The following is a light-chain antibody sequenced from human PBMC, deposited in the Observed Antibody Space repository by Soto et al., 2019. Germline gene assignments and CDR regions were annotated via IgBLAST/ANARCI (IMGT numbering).Light chain of an antibody. Sequence: SYELTQPPSVSVAPGQTARITCGGNKIGTKSGHWYQQKPGQAPVLFVFDDSDRPSGIPERFSGSNSGNTATLTISRVEAGDEADYYCQVWDSSTDQNVVFGGGTKLTVL. J-gene: IGLJ2*01. CDR1: KIGTKS. V-gene: IGLV3-21*02. CDR2: DDS. CDR3: QVWDSSTDQNVV.